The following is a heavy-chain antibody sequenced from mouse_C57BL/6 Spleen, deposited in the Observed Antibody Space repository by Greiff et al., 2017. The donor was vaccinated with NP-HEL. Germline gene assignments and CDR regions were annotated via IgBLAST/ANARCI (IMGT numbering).Heavy chain of an antibody. Sequence: EVKLQESGPGLVKPSQSLSLTCSVTGYSITSGYYWNWIRQFPGNKLEWMGYISYDGSNNYNPSLKNRISITRDTSKNQFFLKLNSVTTEDTATYYCARHWDYFDYWGQGTTLTVSS. V-gene: IGHV3-6*01. CDR3: ARHWDYFDY. J-gene: IGHJ2*01. CDR1: GYSITSGYY. CDR2: ISYDGSN. D-gene: IGHD4-1*01.